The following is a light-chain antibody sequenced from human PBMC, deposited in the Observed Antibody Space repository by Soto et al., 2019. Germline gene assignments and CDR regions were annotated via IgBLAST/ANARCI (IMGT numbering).Light chain of an antibody. CDR2: RFT. J-gene: IGLJ3*02. V-gene: IGLV1-40*01. Sequence: QAVVTQPPSVSGAPGQRVTISCTGSSSNIGADYDVHWYQQLPGAAPTLLIFRFTSRPSGVPDRFSGSKSGTSASLAITGLQAEDEADYYCQSYDTSLTGWVFGGGTKLTVL. CDR3: QSYDTSLTGWV. CDR1: SSNIGADYD.